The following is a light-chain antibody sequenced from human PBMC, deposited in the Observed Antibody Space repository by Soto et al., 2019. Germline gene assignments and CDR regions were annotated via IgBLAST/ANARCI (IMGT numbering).Light chain of an antibody. CDR1: QAIGVY. V-gene: IGKV1-27*01. CDR3: QEYKRAPLT. Sequence: DIQVTQSPSSLSASLGDRVTITCRANQAIGVYLAWFQQQPANVPKLMLYAESALQSGVPSRCSGSGSGTDFTLTISSLQPEDISTYYYQEYKRAPLTFGGGTKVEI. J-gene: IGKJ4*01. CDR2: AES.